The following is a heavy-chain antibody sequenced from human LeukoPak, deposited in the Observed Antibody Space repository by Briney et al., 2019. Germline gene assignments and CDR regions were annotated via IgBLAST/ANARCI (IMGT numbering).Heavy chain of an antibody. Sequence: ASVKVSCKASGYTFTGYYMHWVRQAPGQGLEWMGWINPNSGGTNYAQKFQGRVTMTRDTSISTAYMELSRLRSGDTAVYYCARGFLPSGIFDYWGRGPLVTVSS. CDR1: GYTFTGYY. D-gene: IGHD3-10*01. CDR3: ARGFLPSGIFDY. J-gene: IGHJ4*02. V-gene: IGHV1-2*02. CDR2: INPNSGGT.